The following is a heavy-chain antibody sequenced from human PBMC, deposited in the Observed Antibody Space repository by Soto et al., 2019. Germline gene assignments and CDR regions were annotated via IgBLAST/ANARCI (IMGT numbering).Heavy chain of an antibody. D-gene: IGHD3-10*01. Sequence: GGSLRLSCAASGFTFSSYAMSWVRQAPGKGLEWVSAISGSGGSTYYADSVKGRFTISRDNSKNTLYLQMNSLRAEDTAVYYCAKLWGLLWFGELLGSHDAFDIWGQGTMVTVSS. CDR2: ISGSGGST. CDR3: AKLWGLLWFGELLGSHDAFDI. V-gene: IGHV3-23*01. CDR1: GFTFSSYA. J-gene: IGHJ3*02.